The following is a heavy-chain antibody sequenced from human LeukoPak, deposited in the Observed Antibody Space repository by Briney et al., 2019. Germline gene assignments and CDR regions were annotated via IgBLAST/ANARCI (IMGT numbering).Heavy chain of an antibody. CDR1: GGSFSGYY. Sequence: KPSETLSLTCAVYGGSFSGYYWSWIRQPPGKGLEWIGEINHSGSTNYNPSLKSRVTISVDTSKNQFSLKLSSVTAADTAVYYCAGCYYYDNWFDPWGQGTLVTVSS. D-gene: IGHD3-22*01. CDR2: INHSGST. CDR3: AGCYYYDNWFDP. V-gene: IGHV4-34*01. J-gene: IGHJ5*02.